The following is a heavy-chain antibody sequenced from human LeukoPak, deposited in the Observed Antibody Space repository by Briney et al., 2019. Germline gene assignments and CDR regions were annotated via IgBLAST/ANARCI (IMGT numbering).Heavy chain of an antibody. CDR1: GGSISGYF. CDR2: IHDNGDP. Sequence: SETLSLTCTVSGGSISGYFWSWSPQPPGKGLERIGRIHDNGDPNHNPSLKSRVTMALDTSGNQVSLKLTSVTAADTALYYCARAPSGCGGTCPSDHWGPGTLVTVSS. D-gene: IGHD2-15*01. V-gene: IGHV4-4*07. CDR3: ARAPSGCGGTCPSDH. J-gene: IGHJ4*02.